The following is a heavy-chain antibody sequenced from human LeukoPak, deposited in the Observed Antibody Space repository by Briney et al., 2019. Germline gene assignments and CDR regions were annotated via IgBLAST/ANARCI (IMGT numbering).Heavy chain of an antibody. CDR2: IYPGDSDS. CDR3: ARRRDLYSGSYYPFDY. CDR1: GYSFTSYW. Sequence: GESLKISCKGSGYSFTSYWLGWVRQMPGKGLEWMGIIYPGDSDSRYSPSFQGQVTISADKSISTAYLQWSSLKASDTATYYCARRRDLYSGSYYPFDYWGQGTLVTVSS. J-gene: IGHJ4*02. V-gene: IGHV5-51*01. D-gene: IGHD1-26*01.